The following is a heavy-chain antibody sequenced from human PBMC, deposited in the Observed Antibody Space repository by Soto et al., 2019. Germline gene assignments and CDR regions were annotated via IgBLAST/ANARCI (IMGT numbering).Heavy chain of an antibody. J-gene: IGHJ2*01. Sequence: QVQLQESGPGLVKPSQTLSLTCTVSGGSISSGGYYWSWIRQHPGKGLEWIGYIYYSGSTYYNPFLKSRVTISVDTSKNQFSLKRSSVTAADTAVYYCARDFDPRKGYDFWSGYYVRYFDLWGRGTLVTVSS. CDR1: GGSISSGGYY. CDR2: IYYSGST. V-gene: IGHV4-31*03. CDR3: ARDFDPRKGYDFWSGYYVRYFDL. D-gene: IGHD3-3*01.